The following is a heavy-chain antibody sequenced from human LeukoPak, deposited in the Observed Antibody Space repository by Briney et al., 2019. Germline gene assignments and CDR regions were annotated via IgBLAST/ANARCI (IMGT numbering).Heavy chain of an antibody. V-gene: IGHV1-2*02. Sequence: ASVKVSCKASGYSFTGYYLQWVRQAPGQGLEWMGWINPDSGGTNSAQKFQGRVTMTRDTSISTAYTELSSLRSDDTAVYYCARDHCTSINCYEYKYYGMDVWGQGTTVTVSS. CDR3: ARDHCTSINCYEYKYYGMDV. J-gene: IGHJ6*02. CDR1: GYSFTGYY. D-gene: IGHD2-2*01. CDR2: INPDSGGT.